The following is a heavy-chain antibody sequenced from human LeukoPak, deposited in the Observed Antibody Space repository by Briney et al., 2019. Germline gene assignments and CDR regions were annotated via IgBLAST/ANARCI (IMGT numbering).Heavy chain of an antibody. CDR2: ISTSSSTI. Sequence: GGSLRLSCAASGFTFSNYNMNWVRQAPGKGLEWVSYISTSSSTICYADSMKGRFTISRDNAKNSLYLQMNSLRAEDTAVYYCARESYFYRAVDYWGQGTLVTVSS. D-gene: IGHD1-26*01. CDR3: ARESYFYRAVDY. CDR1: GFTFSNYN. J-gene: IGHJ4*02. V-gene: IGHV3-48*01.